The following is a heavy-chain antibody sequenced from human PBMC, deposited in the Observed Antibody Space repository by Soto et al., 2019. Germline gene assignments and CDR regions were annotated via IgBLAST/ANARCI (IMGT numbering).Heavy chain of an antibody. D-gene: IGHD6-19*01. V-gene: IGHV1-69*04. Sequence: GASVKVSCKASGGTFSSYTISWVRQAPGQGLEWMGRIIPILGIANYAQKFQGRVTITADKSTSTAYMELSSLRSEDTAVYYCARDKGDSSGWYVYWGQGTLVTVSS. CDR2: IIPILGIA. CDR1: GGTFSSYT. CDR3: ARDKGDSSGWYVY. J-gene: IGHJ4*02.